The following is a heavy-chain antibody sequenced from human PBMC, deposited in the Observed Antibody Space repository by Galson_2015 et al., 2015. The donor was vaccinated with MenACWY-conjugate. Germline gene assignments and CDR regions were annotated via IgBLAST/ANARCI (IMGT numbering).Heavy chain of an antibody. CDR2: ISGSGGST. J-gene: IGHJ4*02. Sequence: SLRLSCAASGFTFSSYGMSWVRQAPGKGLEWVSAISGSGGSTYYADSVKGRFTISRDNSKNTLYLQMNSLRAEDTAVYYCANDRGYYDSSGYLVYFDYWGQGTLVTVSS. CDR3: ANDRGYYDSSGYLVYFDY. V-gene: IGHV3-23*01. D-gene: IGHD3-22*01. CDR1: GFTFSSYG.